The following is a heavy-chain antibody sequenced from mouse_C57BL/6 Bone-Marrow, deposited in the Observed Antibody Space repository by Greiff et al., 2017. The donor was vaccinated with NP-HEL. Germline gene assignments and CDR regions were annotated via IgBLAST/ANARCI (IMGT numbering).Heavy chain of an antibody. CDR1: GYSITSGYY. Sequence: DVQLQESGPGLVKPSQTLSLTCSVTGYSITSGYYWNWIRQFPGNKLEWMGYISYDGSNNYNPSLKNRISITRDTSKNQFFLKLNSVTTEDTATYYCARGITTVADWYFDVWGTGTTVTVSS. CDR3: ARGITTVADWYFDV. D-gene: IGHD1-1*01. V-gene: IGHV3-6*01. J-gene: IGHJ1*03. CDR2: ISYDGSN.